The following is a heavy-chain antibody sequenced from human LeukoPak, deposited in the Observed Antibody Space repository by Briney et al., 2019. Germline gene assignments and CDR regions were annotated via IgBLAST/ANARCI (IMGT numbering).Heavy chain of an antibody. V-gene: IGHV3-23*01. Sequence: GGSLRLSCAASGFTFRNYAMSWVRQAPGKGLEWVSAIVGSGSSTYYADSVRGRFTISRDNSKNTLYLQLNRLRAEDTAVYYCAKWGDYDILTGYYDSDYWGQGTLVTVSS. J-gene: IGHJ4*02. CDR2: IVGSGSST. CDR1: GFTFRNYA. CDR3: AKWGDYDILTGYYDSDY. D-gene: IGHD3-9*01.